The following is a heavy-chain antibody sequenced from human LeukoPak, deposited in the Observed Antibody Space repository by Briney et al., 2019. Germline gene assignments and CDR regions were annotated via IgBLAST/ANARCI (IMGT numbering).Heavy chain of an antibody. J-gene: IGHJ4*02. CDR1: GGSISSSSYY. CDR2: ISNTATTI. V-gene: IGHV3-11*04. D-gene: IGHD2-15*01. CDR3: ARDTQWSYFDY. Sequence: LSLTCTVSGGSISSSSYYWGWIRQPPGKGLEWISYISNTATTIDYADSVKGRFTISRDNAKNSLYLQMKSLRAEDTAVYYCARDTQWSYFDYWGQGTLVTVSS.